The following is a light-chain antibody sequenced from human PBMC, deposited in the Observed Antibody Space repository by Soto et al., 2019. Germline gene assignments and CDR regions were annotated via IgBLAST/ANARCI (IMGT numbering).Light chain of an antibody. V-gene: IGKV1-5*01. J-gene: IGKJ2*01. CDR3: QQYNSYVMYT. CDR1: QSISSW. CDR2: DAS. Sequence: DIQMTQSPSTLSASVGDRVTITCRASQSISSWLAWYQQKPGTAPKLLIYDASSLESGVPSRFSGSGSVTEFTLTISSLQPDYFSSDDCQQYNSYVMYTFGQGTKLEIK.